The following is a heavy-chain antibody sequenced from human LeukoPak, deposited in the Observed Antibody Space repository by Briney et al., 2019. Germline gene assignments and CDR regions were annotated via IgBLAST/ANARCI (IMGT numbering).Heavy chain of an antibody. V-gene: IGHV3-33*01. D-gene: IGHD5-24*01. CDR2: IWNDGSNK. Sequence: GGSLRLSCAASGFTFSSYGMHWVRQAPGKGLEWVAVIWNDGSNKYYADSVKGRFTISRDNSKNTLYLQMNGLRAEDTAVYYCARDVMATPARLVYFDYWGQGTLVTVSS. CDR3: ARDVMATPARLVYFDY. CDR1: GFTFSSYG. J-gene: IGHJ4*02.